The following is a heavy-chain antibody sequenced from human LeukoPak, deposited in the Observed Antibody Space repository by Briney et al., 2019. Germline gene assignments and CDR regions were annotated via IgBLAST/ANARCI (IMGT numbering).Heavy chain of an antibody. CDR1: GGSISPYY. Sequence: RPSETLSLTCTVSGGSISPYYWSWIRQPPGKGLEWIGYIFYTGNTNYIPSLKSRVTISVDTSNNQFSLRLSSVTAADTAVYYCARRPSNLVAFDIWGQGTVVTVSS. CDR3: ARRPSNLVAFDI. V-gene: IGHV4-59*08. D-gene: IGHD4/OR15-4a*01. J-gene: IGHJ3*02. CDR2: IFYTGNT.